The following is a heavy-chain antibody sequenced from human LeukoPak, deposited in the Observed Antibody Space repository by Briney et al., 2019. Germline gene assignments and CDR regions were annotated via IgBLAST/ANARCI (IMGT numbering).Heavy chain of an antibody. CDR2: IYYSGST. V-gene: IGHV4-30-4*01. CDR3: AGERVGGRGVVDY. CDR1: GGSTSSGDYY. Sequence: SETLSLTCTVSGGSTSSGDYYWSWIRQPPGKGLEWIGYIYYSGSTYYNPSLKSRVTISVDTSKNQFSLKLSSVTAADTAVYYCAGERVGGRGVVDYWGQGTLVTVSS. D-gene: IGHD3-16*01. J-gene: IGHJ4*02.